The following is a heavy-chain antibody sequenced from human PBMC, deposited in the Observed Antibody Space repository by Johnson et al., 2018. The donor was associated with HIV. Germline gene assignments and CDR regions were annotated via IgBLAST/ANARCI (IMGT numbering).Heavy chain of an antibody. CDR3: ARVEWDQNAFDI. V-gene: IGHV3-66*02. J-gene: IGHJ3*02. Sequence: VQVVESGGGLVQPGGSLRLSCAASGFTFSSYDMHWVRQATGKGLEWVSVIYSGGSTYYADSVKGRFTISRDNSKNTLYLQMNSLRAEETAVDYCARVEWDQNAFDIWGQGTMVTVSS. CDR1: GFTFSSYD. CDR2: IYSGGST. D-gene: IGHD1-26*01.